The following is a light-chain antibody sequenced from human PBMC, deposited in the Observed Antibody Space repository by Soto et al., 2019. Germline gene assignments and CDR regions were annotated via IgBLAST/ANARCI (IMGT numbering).Light chain of an antibody. V-gene: IGKV3-20*01. CDR3: HQYGNSPWT. CDR1: QSGFSTY. J-gene: IGKJ1*01. CDR2: GAS. Sequence: EIVLTQSPGTLSVSPGERATLSCRASQSGFSTYLAWFQQKPGQAPRLLIFGASTRAAGVPVRFSGSGSATDFTLTISRLEPEDFAVYYCHQYGNSPWTIGQGTLVE.